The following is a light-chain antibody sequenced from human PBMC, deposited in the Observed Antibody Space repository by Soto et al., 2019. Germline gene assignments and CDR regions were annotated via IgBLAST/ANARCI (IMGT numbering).Light chain of an antibody. CDR1: SSDIGGYNY. CDR3: SSYTATRTYV. CDR2: GDT. V-gene: IGLV2-14*01. Sequence: QFMLTQPASVSGSPGQSVTISCTVTSSDIGGYNYVSWYQQLPGEAPKLIIYGDTDRPSGVSNSFSGSKSGNTTSLTVSGLQAEDEGDYYCSSYTATRTYVFGTGTKVTVL. J-gene: IGLJ1*01.